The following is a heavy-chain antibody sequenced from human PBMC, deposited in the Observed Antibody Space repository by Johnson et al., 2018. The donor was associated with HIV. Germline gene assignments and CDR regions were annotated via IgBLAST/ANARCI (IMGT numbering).Heavy chain of an antibody. CDR3: ARDLPSGSYAPFDI. V-gene: IGHV3-66*01. D-gene: IGHD1-26*01. J-gene: IGHJ3*02. Sequence: VQLMESGGGLVQPGGSLRLSCATSGLTVSSSYMSWVRQAPGKGLEWVSVIYSGGRTYYTDSVTGRFTISIDNSKNTLYLQMNSLRAEDTALYYCARDLPSGSYAPFDIWGQGTMVTVSS. CDR2: IYSGGRT. CDR1: GLTVSSSY.